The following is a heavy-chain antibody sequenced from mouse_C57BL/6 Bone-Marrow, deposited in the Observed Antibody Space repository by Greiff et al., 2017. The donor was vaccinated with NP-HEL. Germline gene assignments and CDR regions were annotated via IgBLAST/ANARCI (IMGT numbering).Heavy chain of an antibody. V-gene: IGHV1-64*01. CDR1: GFNFTSYW. J-gene: IGHJ3*01. CDR2: IHPNSGST. CDR3: ARSGFAN. Sequence: QVQLKQPGAELVKPGASVKLSCKASGFNFTSYWMHWVKQRPGQGLEWIGMIHPNSGSTKYNEKFKSKATLTVDKSSSTAYLQLSSLTSEDSAVYYCARSGFANWGQGTRVTVSA.